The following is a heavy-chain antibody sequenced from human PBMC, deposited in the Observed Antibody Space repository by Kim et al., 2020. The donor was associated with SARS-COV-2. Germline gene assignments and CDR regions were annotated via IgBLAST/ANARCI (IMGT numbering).Heavy chain of an antibody. CDR2: IYYSGST. D-gene: IGHD1-1*01. CDR1: GGSISSSSYY. J-gene: IGHJ4*02. Sequence: SETLSLTCTVSGGSISSSSYYWGWIRQPPGKGLEWIGSIYYSGSTYYNPSLKSRVTISVDTSKNQFSLKLSSVTAADTAVYYCAIQLERRLAGFDYWGQGTLVTVSS. CDR3: AIQLERRLAGFDY. V-gene: IGHV4-39*01.